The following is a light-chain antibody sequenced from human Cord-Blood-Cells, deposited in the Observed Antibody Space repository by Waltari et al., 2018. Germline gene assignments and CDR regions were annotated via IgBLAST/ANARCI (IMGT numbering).Light chain of an antibody. CDR3: QQYYSTWT. CDR1: QSVLYNSNNKNS. J-gene: IGKJ1*01. Sequence: DLVMTQSPDSLAVSLGERATINCKSSQSVLYNSNNKNSSAWYQQQPGQPPNLLIYWASTRESGVPDRFSGSGSGTDFPLTISSLQAEDVAVYYCQQYYSTWTFGQGTKVEIK. V-gene: IGKV4-1*01. CDR2: WAS.